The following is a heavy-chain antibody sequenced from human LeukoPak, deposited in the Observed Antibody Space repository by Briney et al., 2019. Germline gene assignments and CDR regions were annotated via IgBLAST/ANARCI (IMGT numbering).Heavy chain of an antibody. CDR1: GFTVSSNY. D-gene: IGHD1-26*01. V-gene: IGHV3-66*01. J-gene: IGHJ3*02. CDR2: IYGGGGT. CDR3: ARGSGRAFDI. Sequence: GGSLRLSCAASGFTVSSNYMSWVRQAPGKGLEWVSVIYGGGGTYYADSVKRRFTISRDNSKNTLYLQMNSLRAEDTAVYYCARGSGRAFDIWGQGTMVTVSS.